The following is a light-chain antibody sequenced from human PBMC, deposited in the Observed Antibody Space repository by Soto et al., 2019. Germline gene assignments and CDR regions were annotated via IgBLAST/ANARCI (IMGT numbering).Light chain of an antibody. CDR2: GAS. J-gene: IGKJ1*01. CDR1: HSISSS. V-gene: IGKV3-15*01. CDR3: RQYNNWHPWT. Sequence: VLTQSPATLSLSQGERATLSCRASHSISSSLAWYQQKPGQAPRLLIYGASTRATGIPARFSGSGSGTEFTLTISSLQSEDFAVYYYRQYNNWHPWTFGQGTKVDIK.